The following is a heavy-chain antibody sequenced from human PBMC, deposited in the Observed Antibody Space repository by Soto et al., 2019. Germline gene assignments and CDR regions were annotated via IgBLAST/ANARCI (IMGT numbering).Heavy chain of an antibody. CDR3: ARESAMTLSYYYGMDV. D-gene: IGHD2-21*02. CDR1: GDSISRYA. V-gene: IGHV1-69*13. J-gene: IGHJ6*02. CDR2: IIPLFGTA. Sequence: ASVKVSCKASGDSISRYAISWVRQAPGQGPEWMGGIIPLFGTANYTQKFQGRVSITADESTNTAYMELGSLRSEDTAVYYCARESAMTLSYYYGMDVWGQGTTVTVSS.